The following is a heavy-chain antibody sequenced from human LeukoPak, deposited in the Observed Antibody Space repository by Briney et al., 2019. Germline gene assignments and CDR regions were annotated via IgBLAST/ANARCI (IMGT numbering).Heavy chain of an antibody. J-gene: IGHJ4*02. Sequence: PSETLSPTCAVYGGSFSLYYWTWIRQPPGKGLEWIGEINHSGSTNYNPSLMGRVTISVDTSKTQFSLKLSSVTAADTAVYYCAHSVFYDSTAAYWGQGTLVAVSS. CDR3: AHSVFYDSTAAY. V-gene: IGHV4-34*01. CDR2: INHSGST. CDR1: GGSFSLYY. D-gene: IGHD3-22*01.